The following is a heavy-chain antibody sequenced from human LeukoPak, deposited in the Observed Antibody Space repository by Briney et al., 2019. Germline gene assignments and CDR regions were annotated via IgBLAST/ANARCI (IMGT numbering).Heavy chain of an antibody. Sequence: GGSLRLSCAVSGFTFSSYAMSWVRQPPGKGLEWVSVISGGGVSTYYAESVKGRFTISRDNSKNTLYLQMNSLRAEDTAAYYCAKQSVLITGRDDALDLWGQRTMVIVSS. D-gene: IGHD2-8*02. J-gene: IGHJ3*01. CDR2: ISGGGVST. V-gene: IGHV3-23*01. CDR3: AKQSVLITGRDDALDL. CDR1: GFTFSSYA.